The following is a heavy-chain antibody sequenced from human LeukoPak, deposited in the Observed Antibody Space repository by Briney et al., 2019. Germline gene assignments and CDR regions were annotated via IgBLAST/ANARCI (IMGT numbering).Heavy chain of an antibody. CDR3: ARHVTYYYDSSGYYSKGVDY. Sequence: PGGSLRLSCAASGFTFSSYAMHWVRQAPGKGLEWVAVISYDGSNKYYADSVKGRFTTSRDNSKNTLYVQMNSLRAEDTAVYYCARHVTYYYDSSGYYSKGVDYWGQGTLVTVSS. V-gene: IGHV3-30*04. CDR1: GFTFSSYA. CDR2: ISYDGSNK. J-gene: IGHJ4*02. D-gene: IGHD3-22*01.